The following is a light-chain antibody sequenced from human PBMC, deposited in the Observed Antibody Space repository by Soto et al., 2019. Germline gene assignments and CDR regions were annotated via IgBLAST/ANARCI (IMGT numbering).Light chain of an antibody. Sequence: QSALTQPASVSGSPGQSITISCTGTSSDVGGYNYVSWYQQHPGKAPKLMIYDVSNRPSGVSNRFSGSKSGNTASLTISRLQAEDEAAYYCSSYTSSSTLDVFGGGTKLTVL. CDR2: DVS. CDR3: SSYTSSSTLDV. CDR1: SSDVGGYNY. V-gene: IGLV2-14*01. J-gene: IGLJ2*01.